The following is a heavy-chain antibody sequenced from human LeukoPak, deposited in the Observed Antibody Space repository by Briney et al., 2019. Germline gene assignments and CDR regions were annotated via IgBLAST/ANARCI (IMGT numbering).Heavy chain of an antibody. CDR3: ARTDPTSVWYY. J-gene: IGHJ4*02. CDR2: MHNSGST. CDR1: GGSISSSSYY. V-gene: IGHV4-39*02. Sequence: SETLSLTCTVPGGSISSSSYYWGWLRQPPGKGLEWIGSMHNSGSTHYNPSLKSRVTISGDTSKNHFSLRLSSVTAADTAVYYCARTDPTSVWYYWGQGTLVTVSS. D-gene: IGHD6-19*01.